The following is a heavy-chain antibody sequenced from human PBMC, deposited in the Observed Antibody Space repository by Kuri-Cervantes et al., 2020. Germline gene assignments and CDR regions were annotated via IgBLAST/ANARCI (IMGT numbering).Heavy chain of an antibody. CDR2: IWYDGSNK. J-gene: IGHJ6*02. D-gene: IGHD3-22*01. V-gene: IGHV3-33*01. Sequence: GESLKISCAVSGFTFSSYGMHWVRQAPGKGLEWVTIIWYDGSNKYYADSVKGRFTISRDNSKNTLSLQMNSLRAGDTAVYYCARALDYDSSGYRHGYYYYGMDVWGQGTTVTVSS. CDR1: GFTFSSYG. CDR3: ARALDYDSSGYRHGYYYYGMDV.